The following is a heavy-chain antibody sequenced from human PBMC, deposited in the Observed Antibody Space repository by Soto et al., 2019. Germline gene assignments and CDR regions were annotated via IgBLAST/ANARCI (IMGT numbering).Heavy chain of an antibody. CDR3: ARESHAHFDY. J-gene: IGHJ4*02. V-gene: IGHV3-7*01. CDR1: GFTFSRYW. Sequence: PGGSLRLSCADSGFTFSRYWMSWVRQAPGKGLEWVANMNQDGGEKYYVDSVRGRFTISRDNAKNSLFLQMNSLRVEDTGVYYCARESHAHFDYWGQGTLVTVSS. CDR2: MNQDGGEK.